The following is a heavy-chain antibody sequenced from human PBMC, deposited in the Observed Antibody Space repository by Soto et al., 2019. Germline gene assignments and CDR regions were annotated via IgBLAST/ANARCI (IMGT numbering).Heavy chain of an antibody. CDR1: GLTFSNYA. J-gene: IGHJ6*02. CDR2: ISGSGGST. D-gene: IGHD1-26*01. V-gene: IGHV3-23*01. Sequence: EVQLLESGGDLVQPGGSLRLSCAASGLTFSNYAMSWVRQAPGKGLEWVSVISGSGGSTYYADSVKGRFTISRDRSKNTLFLQMHTLRAEDTAVYYCATVLGSGSYQYNYDMDVWGQGTTVTVSS. CDR3: ATVLGSGSYQYNYDMDV.